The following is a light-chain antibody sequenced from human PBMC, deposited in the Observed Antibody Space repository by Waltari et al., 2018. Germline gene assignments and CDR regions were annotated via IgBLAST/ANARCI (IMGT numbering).Light chain of an antibody. CDR2: EVF. Sequence: QSALTQPASVSGTPGQSITISCSGTTSDVGSYDLVSWYQKHPGEAPQPLSCEVFKRPPDTSSRFSGAKSGSTASLTIAGLQPEDEADYYCCSYAGRGTYVFGSGTKVTVL. CDR3: CSYAGRGTYV. CDR1: TSDVGSYDL. J-gene: IGLJ1*01. V-gene: IGLV2-23*02.